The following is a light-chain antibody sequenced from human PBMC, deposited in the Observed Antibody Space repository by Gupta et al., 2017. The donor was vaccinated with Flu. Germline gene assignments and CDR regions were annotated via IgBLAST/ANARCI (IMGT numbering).Light chain of an antibody. Sequence: NVFPLSTGPLSFSPGERATLSCSASQSVDNNYLVWYQHKPGQAPRLLTYDASTRATVIPDRYSGDASGTDFTLPVSRLGREGFEVYYCQQYSSSIPLTFGGGTKVDIK. CDR3: QQYSSSIPLT. J-gene: IGKJ4*01. V-gene: IGKV3-20*01. CDR2: DAS. CDR1: QSVDNNY.